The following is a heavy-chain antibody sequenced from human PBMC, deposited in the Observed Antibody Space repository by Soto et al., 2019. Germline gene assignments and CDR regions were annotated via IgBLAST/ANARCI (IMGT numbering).Heavy chain of an antibody. V-gene: IGHV1-3*01. CDR1: GYTFTSYA. D-gene: IGHD2-15*01. Sequence: QVQLVQSGAEVKKPGASVKVSCKASGYTFTSYAMHWVRQAPGQRLEWMGWINAGNGNTKYSQKFQGRVTITRDTSATTTYLELSSLRSEDTAVYYCARGPGGPDGPGDYWGQGTLVTVSS. CDR2: INAGNGNT. J-gene: IGHJ4*02. CDR3: ARGPGGPDGPGDY.